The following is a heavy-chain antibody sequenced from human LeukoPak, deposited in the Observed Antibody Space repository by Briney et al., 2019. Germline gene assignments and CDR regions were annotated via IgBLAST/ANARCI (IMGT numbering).Heavy chain of an antibody. J-gene: IGHJ4*02. Sequence: ASVKVSCKASGYTFTGYYMHWVRQAPGQGLEWMGWINSNSGGTNYAQKFQGRVTMTRDTSISTAYMELSRLRSDDTAVYYCARDHYYDSSGYFDYWGQGTLVTVSS. CDR3: ARDHYYDSSGYFDY. V-gene: IGHV1-2*02. CDR1: GYTFTGYY. D-gene: IGHD3-22*01. CDR2: INSNSGGT.